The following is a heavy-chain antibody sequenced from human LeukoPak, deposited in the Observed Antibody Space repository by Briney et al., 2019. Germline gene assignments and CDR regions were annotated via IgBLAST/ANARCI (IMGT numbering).Heavy chain of an antibody. CDR2: ISYSGNT. J-gene: IGHJ4*02. Sequence: PSETLSLTCTVSGGSISNYYWSWIRQPPGKGLERIGSISYSGNTNHNPSLKSRVTISVDTSKNQFSLKLSSVTAADTAVYYRTRVGPSLHWNPDYWGQRTLVTVSS. V-gene: IGHV4-59*01. D-gene: IGHD1-1*01. CDR1: GGSISNYY. CDR3: TRVGPSLHWNPDY.